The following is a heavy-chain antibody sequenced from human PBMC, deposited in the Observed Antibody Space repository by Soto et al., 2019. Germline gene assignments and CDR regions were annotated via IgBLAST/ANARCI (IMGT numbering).Heavy chain of an antibody. J-gene: IGHJ4*02. CDR2: ISGSGGST. CDR1: VFTFSSYA. CDR3: AKGLEKVDFDY. D-gene: IGHD1-26*01. Sequence: GGSLRLSCAASVFTFSSYAMSWVRQSPGKGLEWVSAISGSGGSTYYADSVKGRFTISRDNSKNTLYLQMNSLRAEDTAVYYCAKGLEKVDFDYWGQGTLVTVSS. V-gene: IGHV3-23*01.